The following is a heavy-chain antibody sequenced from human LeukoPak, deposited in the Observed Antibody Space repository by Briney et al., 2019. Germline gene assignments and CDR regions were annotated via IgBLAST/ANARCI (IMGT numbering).Heavy chain of an antibody. V-gene: IGHV3-23*01. CDR2: ISGSGGST. Sequence: PGGSLRLCCAASGFTFSSYAMSWVRQAPGKGLEWVSAISGSGGSTYYADSVKGRFTISRDNSKNTLYLQMNSLRAEDTAVYYCAKGNDYGDYFDYWGQGTLVTVSS. J-gene: IGHJ4*02. D-gene: IGHD4-17*01. CDR1: GFTFSSYA. CDR3: AKGNDYGDYFDY.